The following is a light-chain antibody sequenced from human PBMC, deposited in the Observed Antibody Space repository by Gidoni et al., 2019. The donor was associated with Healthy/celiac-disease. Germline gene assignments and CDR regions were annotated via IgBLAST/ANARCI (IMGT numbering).Light chain of an antibody. CDR3: QQYYSTFCT. CDR1: QSVLYSSNNKNY. Sequence: DIVMTQSPDSLAVSLGERATINCKSSQSVLYSSNNKNYLAWYQQKPGQPPKLLIYWASTRESGVPDRFSGSGSGTDFTLTISSLQAEDVAVYYCQQYYSTFCTFXGXTKVEIK. V-gene: IGKV4-1*01. CDR2: WAS. J-gene: IGKJ4*01.